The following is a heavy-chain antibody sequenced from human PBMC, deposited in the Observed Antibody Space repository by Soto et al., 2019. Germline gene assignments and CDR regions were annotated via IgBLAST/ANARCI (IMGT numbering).Heavy chain of an antibody. Sequence: GGSLRLSCAASGFTFSSYAMHWVRQAPGKGLEWVAVISYDGSNKYYADSVKGRFTISRDNSKNTLYLQMNSLRAEDTAVYYCARDLGGSYETSVYYYYGMDVWGQGTTVTVSS. D-gene: IGHD1-26*01. J-gene: IGHJ6*02. CDR3: ARDLGGSYETSVYYYYGMDV. CDR1: GFTFSSYA. CDR2: ISYDGSNK. V-gene: IGHV3-30-3*01.